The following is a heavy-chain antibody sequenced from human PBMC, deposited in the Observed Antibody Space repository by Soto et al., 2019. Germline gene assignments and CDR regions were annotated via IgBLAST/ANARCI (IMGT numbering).Heavy chain of an antibody. J-gene: IGHJ6*02. V-gene: IGHV3-23*04. CDR3: AKRFSDGWEACMDV. CDR1: GFAFSNFH. D-gene: IGHD2-15*01. Sequence: EMQVVESGGGLVQPGGSLRLSCAASGFAFSNFHMNWVRQAPGKGLQWVATIGGAGNDIHYADSVEGRFIVSRDNSKKTLHLQMAGLRDEDTAIYYCAKRFSDGWEACMDVWGQGTTVTVSS. CDR2: IGGAGNDI.